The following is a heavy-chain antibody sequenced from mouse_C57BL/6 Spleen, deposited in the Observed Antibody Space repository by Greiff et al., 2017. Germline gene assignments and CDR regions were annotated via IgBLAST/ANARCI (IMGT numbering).Heavy chain of an antibody. J-gene: IGHJ3*01. V-gene: IGHV1-26*01. CDR1: GYTFTDYY. CDR2: INPNNGGT. CDR3: ARRLLGWFAY. D-gene: IGHD3-1*01. Sequence: EVQLQQSGPELVKPGASVKISCKASGYTFTDYYMNWVKQSHGKSLEWIGDINPNNGGTSYNQKFKGKATLTVDKSSSTAYMEVRSLTSEDSAVYYCARRLLGWFAYWGQGTLVTVSA.